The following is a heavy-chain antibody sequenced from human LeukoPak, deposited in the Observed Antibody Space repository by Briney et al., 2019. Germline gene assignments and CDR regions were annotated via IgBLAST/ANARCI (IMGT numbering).Heavy chain of an antibody. Sequence: ASAKVSCKASGYTFTGYYMHWVRQAPGQGLEWMGWINPNSGGTNYAQKFQGRVTMTRDTSISTAYMELSRLRSDDTAVYYCARDEYGSGSPNVYWGQGTLVTVSS. CDR1: GYTFTGYY. CDR2: INPNSGGT. J-gene: IGHJ4*02. CDR3: ARDEYGSGSPNVY. D-gene: IGHD3-10*01. V-gene: IGHV1-2*02.